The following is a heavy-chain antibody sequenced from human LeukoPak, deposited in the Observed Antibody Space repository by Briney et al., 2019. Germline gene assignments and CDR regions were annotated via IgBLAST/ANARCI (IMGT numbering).Heavy chain of an antibody. Sequence: ASVKVSCKASGYTFTSYAMQWVRQAPGQGLEWMGWITPSGGTNYPQKFQGRVAITRDTSITTAYMDLSRLTSDDTAVYYCARDRYGDGFAHFDYWGQGALVTVSS. CDR2: ITPSGGT. D-gene: IGHD5-24*01. CDR3: ARDRYGDGFAHFDY. J-gene: IGHJ4*02. CDR1: GYTFTSYA. V-gene: IGHV1-2*02.